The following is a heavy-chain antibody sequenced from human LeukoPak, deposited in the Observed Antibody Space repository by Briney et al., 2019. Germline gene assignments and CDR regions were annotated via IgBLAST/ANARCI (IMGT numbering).Heavy chain of an antibody. CDR1: GIALSNYG. Sequence: GGSLRLSCGVSGIALSNYGMSWVRQAPGKGLEWVAGLSGSAGGTNYADSVKGRFTISRDNSKNTLFLQMDRLRAEDTAVYFCAKRGVVVRVFLVGFHKEAYYFDSWGQGAQVTVSS. CDR3: AKRGVVVRVFLVGFHKEAYYFDS. V-gene: IGHV3-23*01. CDR2: LSGSAGGT. D-gene: IGHD3-16*02. J-gene: IGHJ4*02.